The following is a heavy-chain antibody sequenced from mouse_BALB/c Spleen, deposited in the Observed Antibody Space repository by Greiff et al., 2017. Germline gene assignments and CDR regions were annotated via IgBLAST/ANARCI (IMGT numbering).Heavy chain of an antibody. D-gene: IGHD1-1*01. J-gene: IGHJ4*01. V-gene: IGHV14-3*02. Sequence: VQLQQSGAELVKPGASVKLSCTASGFNITDTYMHWVKQRPEQGLEWIGRIDPANGNTKYDPKFQGKATITADTSSNTAYLQLSSLTSEDTAVYYCALVYYYGNCPSYAMDYWGQGTSVTVSA. CDR2: IDPANGNT. CDR3: ALVYYYGNCPSYAMDY. CDR1: GFNITDTY.